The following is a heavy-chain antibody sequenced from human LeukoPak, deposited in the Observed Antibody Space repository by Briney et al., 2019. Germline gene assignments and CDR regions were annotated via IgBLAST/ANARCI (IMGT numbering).Heavy chain of an antibody. J-gene: IGHJ4*02. CDR3: ATTTIRLGC. Sequence: GSLRLSCAASGFTFTDFYMTWIRQAPGKGLQWIGSIYYSGSTYHNPSLKSRVTISADTSKNQFSLKLSSVTAADTAVYYCATTTIRLGCWGQGALVTVSS. CDR1: GFTFTDFY. V-gene: IGHV4-38-2*01. D-gene: IGHD4-17*01. CDR2: IYYSGST.